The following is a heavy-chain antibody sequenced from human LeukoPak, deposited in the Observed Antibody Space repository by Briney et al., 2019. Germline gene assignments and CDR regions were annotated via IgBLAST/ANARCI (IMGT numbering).Heavy chain of an antibody. CDR1: GITVSSNY. CDR2: IYSGGDT. V-gene: IGHV3-66*01. CDR3: VRDIVPYSSNWYYFDY. J-gene: IGHJ4*02. D-gene: IGHD6-13*01. Sequence: GGSLRLSCAASGITVSSNYMSWVRQAPGKGLEWVSIIYSGGDTYYADSVKGRFTISRDNSKNTLYLQMNSLRAEDTAVYYCVRDIVPYSSNWYYFDYWGQGTLVTVSS.